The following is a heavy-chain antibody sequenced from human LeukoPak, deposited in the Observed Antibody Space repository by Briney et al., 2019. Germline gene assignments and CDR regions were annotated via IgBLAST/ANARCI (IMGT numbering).Heavy chain of an antibody. Sequence: PGRSLRLSCAASGFTFSSYAMHWVRQAPGKGLEWVAVISYDGSNKYYADSVKGRFTISRDNSKNTLYLQMNSLRAEDTAVYYCAKDSSGWYGGLNYWGQGTLVTVSS. V-gene: IGHV3-30-3*02. CDR3: AKDSSGWYGGLNY. CDR1: GFTFSSYA. CDR2: ISYDGSNK. D-gene: IGHD6-19*01. J-gene: IGHJ4*02.